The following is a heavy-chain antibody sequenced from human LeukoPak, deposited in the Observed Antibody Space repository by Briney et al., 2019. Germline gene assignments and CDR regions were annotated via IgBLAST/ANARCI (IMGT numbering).Heavy chain of an antibody. J-gene: IGHJ4*02. CDR1: GGSISRGGYY. CDR3: ARGWGYSYGSYGYFDY. V-gene: IGHV4-31*03. Sequence: SETLSLTCTVSGGSISRGGYYWSWIRQHPGKGLEWIGYIYYSGSTYYNPSLKSRVTISVDTSKNQFSLKLSSVTAADTAVYYCARGWGYSYGSYGYFDYWGQGTLVTVSS. D-gene: IGHD5-18*01. CDR2: IYYSGST.